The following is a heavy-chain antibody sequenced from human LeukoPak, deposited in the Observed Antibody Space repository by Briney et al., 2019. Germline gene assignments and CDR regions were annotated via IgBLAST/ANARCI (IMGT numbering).Heavy chain of an antibody. Sequence: GGSLRLSCAASGFTFSSSWMSWVRQAPGKGLEWVANIKQDGSEKYYVESVKGGFTISRDNTKNSLYLQMDSLTAEDTAVYYCVRISTAVAGADYWGQGTLVTVSS. CDR2: IKQDGSEK. CDR1: GFTFSSSW. J-gene: IGHJ4*02. D-gene: IGHD6-19*01. V-gene: IGHV3-7*01. CDR3: VRISTAVAGADY.